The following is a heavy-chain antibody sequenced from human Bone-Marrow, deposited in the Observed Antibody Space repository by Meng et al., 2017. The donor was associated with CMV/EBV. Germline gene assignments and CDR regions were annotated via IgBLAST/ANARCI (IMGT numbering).Heavy chain of an antibody. CDR3: AKVPTMVVTEDY. CDR2: IYSGGSST. D-gene: IGHD4-23*01. J-gene: IGHJ4*02. CDR1: GFTFSSYA. Sequence: GESLKISCAASGFTFSSYAMSWVRQAPGKGLEWVSVIYSGGSSTYYADSVKGRFTISRDNSKNTLYLQMNSLRAEDTAVYYCAKVPTMVVTEDYWGQGTLATVSS. V-gene: IGHV3-23*03.